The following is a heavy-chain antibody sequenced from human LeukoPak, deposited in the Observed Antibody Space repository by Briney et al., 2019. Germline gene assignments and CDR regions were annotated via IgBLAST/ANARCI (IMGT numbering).Heavy chain of an antibody. CDR3: ARVWAAAGFYYYYGMDV. CDR1: GGSISSYY. CDR2: IYTSEST. J-gene: IGHJ6*02. D-gene: IGHD6-13*01. V-gene: IGHV4-4*07. Sequence: SETLSLTCTVSGGSISSYYWSWIRQPAGKGLEWIGRIYTSESTNYNPSLKSRVTMSVDTSKNQFSLKLSSVTAADTAVYYCARVWAAAGFYYYYGMDVRGQGTTVTVSS.